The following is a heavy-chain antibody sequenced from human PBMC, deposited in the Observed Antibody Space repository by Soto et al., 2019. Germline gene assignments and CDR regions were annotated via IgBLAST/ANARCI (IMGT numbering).Heavy chain of an antibody. CDR1: GYSFASYW. CDR3: AKGSPFMVRGVMDY. D-gene: IGHD3-10*01. V-gene: IGHV5-51*01. CDR2: IFPTDSTT. J-gene: IGHJ4*02. Sequence: GESLKISCKGSGYSFASYWIGWVRQMPGKGLEWMGMIFPTDSTTTYSPSFQGQVTISRDNSKNTLYLQMNSLRAEDTAVYYCAKGSPFMVRGVMDYWGQGTLVTVSS.